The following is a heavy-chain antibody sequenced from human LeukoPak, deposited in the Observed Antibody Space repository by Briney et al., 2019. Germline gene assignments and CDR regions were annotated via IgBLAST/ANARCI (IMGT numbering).Heavy chain of an antibody. V-gene: IGHV3-23*01. J-gene: IGHJ4*02. CDR2: ISGSGGST. CDR1: GFTFSSYG. D-gene: IGHD1/OR15-1a*01. Sequence: GGTLRLSCAASGFTFSSYGMSWVRQAPGKGLEWVSAISGSGGSTYYADSVKGRFTISRDNSKNTLYLQMSSLRAEDTAVYYCAKDRRGTYDYWGQGTLVTVSS. CDR3: AKDRRGTYDY.